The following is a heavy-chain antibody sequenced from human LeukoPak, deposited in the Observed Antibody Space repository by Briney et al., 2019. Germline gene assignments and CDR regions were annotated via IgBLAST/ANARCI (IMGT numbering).Heavy chain of an antibody. Sequence: PGGSLRLSCAASGFTFSSYWMSWVRQAPGKGLEWVSYIGSSSSTIYYADSVKGRFTISRDNAKSSMYLQMDSLRADDTAVYYCARVHRYSSSWDSFDYWGQGTLVTVSS. D-gene: IGHD6-13*01. V-gene: IGHV3-48*01. CDR1: GFTFSSYW. CDR3: ARVHRYSSSWDSFDY. CDR2: IGSSSSTI. J-gene: IGHJ4*02.